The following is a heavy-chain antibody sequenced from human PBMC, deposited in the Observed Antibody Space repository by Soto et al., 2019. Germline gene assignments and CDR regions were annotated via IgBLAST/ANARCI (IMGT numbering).Heavy chain of an antibody. CDR3: AKGTSSSFDSALDS. D-gene: IGHD3-16*01. CDR1: GFTFSNYA. J-gene: IGHJ4*02. CDR2: ISNSGDDT. Sequence: EVHLLESGGGLAQPGGSLRLSCAASGFTFSNYAMTWVRQAPGEGLEWVSSISNSGDDTFDAGSVKGRFTISRDNFNNILYLQMHSLRVEDTAVYYCAKGTSSSFDSALDSWGQGTLVTVSS. V-gene: IGHV3-23*01.